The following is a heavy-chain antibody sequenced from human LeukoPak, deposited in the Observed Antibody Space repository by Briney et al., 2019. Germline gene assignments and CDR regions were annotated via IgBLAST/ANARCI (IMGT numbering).Heavy chain of an antibody. J-gene: IGHJ4*02. Sequence: GGSLRLSCAASGFTFSSYAMSWVRQAPGKGLEWVSGISGSGGSTYYADSVKGRFTISRDNSKNTLYLQMNSLRAEDTAVYYCAKDLYSYGYGYFDYWGQGTLVTVSS. CDR1: GFTFSSYA. V-gene: IGHV3-23*01. D-gene: IGHD5-18*01. CDR3: AKDLYSYGYGYFDY. CDR2: ISGSGGST.